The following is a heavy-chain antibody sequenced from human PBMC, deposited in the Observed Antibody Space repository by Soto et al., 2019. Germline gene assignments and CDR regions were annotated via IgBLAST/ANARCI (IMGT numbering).Heavy chain of an antibody. CDR2: IYYSGST. CDR1: GGSISSSSYY. CDR3: ARPQTELAFDP. D-gene: IGHD1-7*01. J-gene: IGHJ5*02. Sequence: SETLSLTCTVSGGSISSSSYYWGWIRQPPGKGLEWIGSIYYSGSTYYNPSLKSRVTISVDTSKNQFSLKLSSVTAADTAVYYCARPQTELAFDPWGQGTLVTVSS. V-gene: IGHV4-39*01.